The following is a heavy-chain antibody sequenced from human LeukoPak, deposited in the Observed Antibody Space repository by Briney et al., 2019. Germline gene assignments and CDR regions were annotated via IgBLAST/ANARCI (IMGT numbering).Heavy chain of an antibody. CDR2: IYYSGST. Sequence: KPSETLSLTCTVSGGSISSYFWIWLRQPPGKGLEWIGYIYYSGSTNYNPPLKSRVTISVDTSKNQFSLKLSSATAADTAVYYCARVSNDYGGNGAFDVWGQGTMVTVSS. CDR3: ARVSNDYGGNGAFDV. CDR1: GGSISSYF. J-gene: IGHJ3*01. V-gene: IGHV4-59*01. D-gene: IGHD4-23*01.